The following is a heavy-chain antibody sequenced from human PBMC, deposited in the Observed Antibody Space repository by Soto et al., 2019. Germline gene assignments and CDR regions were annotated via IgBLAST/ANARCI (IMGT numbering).Heavy chain of an antibody. Sequence: QVQLVESGGGVVQPGRSLRLSCAASGFTFSSYGMHWVRQAPGKGLEWVAVIWYDGSNKYYADSVKGRFTISRDNSKNTLYLQMNSLRSEDTAVYYCARESGRTVTYFVYWGQGTLVTVSS. CDR3: ARESGRTVTYFVY. CDR1: GFTFSSYG. D-gene: IGHD4-17*01. V-gene: IGHV3-33*01. CDR2: IWYDGSNK. J-gene: IGHJ4*02.